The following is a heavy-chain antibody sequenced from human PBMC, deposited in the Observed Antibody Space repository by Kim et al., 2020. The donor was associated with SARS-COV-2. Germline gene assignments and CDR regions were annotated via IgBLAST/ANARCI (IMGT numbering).Heavy chain of an antibody. CDR1: GYTFTSYG. V-gene: IGHV1-18*01. D-gene: IGHD3-16*01. Sequence: ASVKVSCKASGYTFTSYGISWVRQAPGQGLEWMGWISAYNGNTNYAQKLQGRVTMTTDTSTSTAYMELRSLRSDDTAVYYCARVGRPRGYDYVWGSWADVWGQGTTVTVSS. J-gene: IGHJ6*02. CDR3: ARVGRPRGYDYVWGSWADV. CDR2: ISAYNGNT.